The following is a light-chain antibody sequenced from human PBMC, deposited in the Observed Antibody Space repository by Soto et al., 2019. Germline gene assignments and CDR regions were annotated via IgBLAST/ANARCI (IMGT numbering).Light chain of an antibody. CDR3: CSYAGSSTFV. Sequence: QSALTQPPSVSGSPGQSVTISCTGTSTDFVSYNRVSWYQQPPGTAPKLMIYEGSKRPSGVSNRFSGSKSGNTASLTISGLQAEDEADYYCCSYAGSSTFVFGTGTKVTV. V-gene: IGLV2-23*01. CDR1: STDFVSYNR. CDR2: EGS. J-gene: IGLJ1*01.